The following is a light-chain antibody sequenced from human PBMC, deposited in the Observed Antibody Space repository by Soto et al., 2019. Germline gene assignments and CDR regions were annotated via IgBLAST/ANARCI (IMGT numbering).Light chain of an antibody. CDR3: QQYNTYPLT. V-gene: IGKV1-5*03. CDR1: QSISTW. CDR2: KAS. Sequence: DIQMTQSPSTLSASVGDRVNITCRASQSISTWLAWYQQKPGKAPKLLIYKASSLESGVPSRFSCSGSGTEFTLTISSLQPDDFATYYRQQYNTYPLTFGGGTTVEIK. J-gene: IGKJ4*01.